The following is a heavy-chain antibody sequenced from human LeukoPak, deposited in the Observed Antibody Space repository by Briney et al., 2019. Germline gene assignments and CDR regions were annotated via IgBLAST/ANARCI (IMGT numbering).Heavy chain of an antibody. V-gene: IGHV3-33*01. Sequence: PGGSLRLSCVASGXSFGTYGMHWVRQAPGKGLEWVAVVWYDGIHKYYAASVKGRFTISRENSKNTLYLQMNGLRAADTAVYYCARDSYGLSTLDYWGQGTLVTVSS. J-gene: IGHJ4*02. CDR2: VWYDGIHK. D-gene: IGHD5/OR15-5a*01. CDR1: GXSFGTYG. CDR3: ARDSYGLSTLDY.